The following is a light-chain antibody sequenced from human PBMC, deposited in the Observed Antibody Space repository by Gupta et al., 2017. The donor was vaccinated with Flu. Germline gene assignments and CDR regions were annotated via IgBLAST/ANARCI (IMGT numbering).Light chain of an antibody. CDR3: LQRSSWPLT. Sequence: EIVLTQSPGTLSLSPGERATLSCRASQSVYSHLAWYQQKPGQGPRLLIYDASNRATGTPARFSGSGSGTDFTLTVSSLEPEDFAIYYCLQRSSWPLTFGGGTKVEVK. V-gene: IGKV3-11*01. J-gene: IGKJ4*01. CDR1: QSVYSH. CDR2: DAS.